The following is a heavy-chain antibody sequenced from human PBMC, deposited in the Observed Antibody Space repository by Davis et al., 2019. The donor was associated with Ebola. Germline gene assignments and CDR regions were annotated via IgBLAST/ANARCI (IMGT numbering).Heavy chain of an antibody. Sequence: GESLKISCAASGFTFSSYAMHWVRQAPGKGLEWVAVISYDGSNKYYADSVKGRFTISRDNAKNSLYLQMNSLRAEDTAVYYCARDSQSGSHPYWFDYWGQGTLVTVSS. D-gene: IGHD1-26*01. CDR3: ARDSQSGSHPYWFDY. CDR1: GFTFSSYA. CDR2: ISYDGSNK. V-gene: IGHV3-30-3*01. J-gene: IGHJ4*02.